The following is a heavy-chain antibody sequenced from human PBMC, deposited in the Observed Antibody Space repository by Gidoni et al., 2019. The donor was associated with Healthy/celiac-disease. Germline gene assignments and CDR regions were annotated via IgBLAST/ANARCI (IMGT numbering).Heavy chain of an antibody. D-gene: IGHD2-2*02. J-gene: IGHJ1*01. CDR1: GFPFAVYP. CDR2: ISWDGGST. V-gene: IGHV3-43*01. CDR3: AKSAPGYCSSTSCYSGYFQH. Sequence: EVQLVESGGVVVQPGGSLRLSCAASGFPFAVYPLHWVRQAPGKGLEWGSLISWDGGSTYYADSVKGRFTISRDNSKNSLYLQMNSLRTEDTALYYCAKSAPGYCSSTSCYSGYFQHWGQGTLVTVSS.